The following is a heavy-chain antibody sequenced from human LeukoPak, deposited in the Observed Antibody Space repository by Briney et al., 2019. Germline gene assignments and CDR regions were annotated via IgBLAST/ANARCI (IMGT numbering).Heavy chain of an antibody. D-gene: IGHD6-13*01. Sequence: GGSLRLSCAASGFTFSSYAMSWVRQAPGKGLEWVSAISGSGGSTYYADSVKGRFTISRDNSKNTLYPQMNSLRAEDTAVYYCAKATGIAAAGPFYGMDVWGQGTTVTVSS. CDR3: AKATGIAAAGPFYGMDV. CDR1: GFTFSSYA. J-gene: IGHJ6*02. V-gene: IGHV3-23*01. CDR2: ISGSGGST.